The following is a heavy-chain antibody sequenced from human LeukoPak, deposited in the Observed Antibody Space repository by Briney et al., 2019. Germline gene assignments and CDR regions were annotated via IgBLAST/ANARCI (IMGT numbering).Heavy chain of an antibody. CDR3: ARYCSSTSCPGPFRYWFDP. CDR2: ISAYNGNT. J-gene: IGHJ5*02. CDR1: GYTFTSYG. D-gene: IGHD2-2*01. Sequence: ASVKVSCKASGYTFTSYGISWVRQAPGQGLEWMGWISAYNGNTNYAQKLQGRVTMTTDTSPSTAYMELRSLRSDDTAVYYCARYCSSTSCPGPFRYWFDPWGQGTLVTVSS. V-gene: IGHV1-18*01.